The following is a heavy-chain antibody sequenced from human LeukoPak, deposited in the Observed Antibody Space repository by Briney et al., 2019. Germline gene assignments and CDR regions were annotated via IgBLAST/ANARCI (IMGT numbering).Heavy chain of an antibody. CDR2: ISSSGSYI. J-gene: IGHJ4*02. D-gene: IGHD4-17*01. CDR3: AREPSYGDDLDY. V-gene: IGHV3-21*01. Sequence: GGSLRLSCAASGFTFSSYSMNWVRQAPGKGLEWVSSISSSGSYIYYADSVKGRFTISRDNAKNSLYLQMNSLRAEDTAVYYCAREPSYGDDLDYWGQGTLVTVSS. CDR1: GFTFSSYS.